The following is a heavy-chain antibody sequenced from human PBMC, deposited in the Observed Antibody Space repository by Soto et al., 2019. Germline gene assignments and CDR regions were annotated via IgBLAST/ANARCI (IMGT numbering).Heavy chain of an antibody. J-gene: IGHJ5*02. D-gene: IGHD5-18*01. V-gene: IGHV1-69*06. CDR2: IIPLFGTG. Sequence: SVKFSCKASGVTSSTHTITWVRQAPGQGLEWMGGIIPLFGTGHKAQKFQGRITIIADKSTSTAYMELSSLRSEDTAVYFCASGSAMGADHWGQGTLVTVSS. CDR3: ASGSAMGADH. CDR1: GVTSSTHT.